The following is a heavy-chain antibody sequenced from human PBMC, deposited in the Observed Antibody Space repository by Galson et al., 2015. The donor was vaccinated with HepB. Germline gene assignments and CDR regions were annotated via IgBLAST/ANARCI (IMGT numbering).Heavy chain of an antibody. J-gene: IGHJ3*02. CDR1: GGTFSSYA. CDR2: IIPIFGTA. CDR3: ARAHSGSYFTTDAFDI. Sequence: SVKVSCKASGGTFSSYAISWVRQAPGQGLEWMGGIIPIFGTANYAQKFQGRVTITADESTSTAYMELSSLRSEDTAVYYCARAHSGSYFTTDAFDIWGQGTMVTVSS. D-gene: IGHD1-26*01. V-gene: IGHV1-69*13.